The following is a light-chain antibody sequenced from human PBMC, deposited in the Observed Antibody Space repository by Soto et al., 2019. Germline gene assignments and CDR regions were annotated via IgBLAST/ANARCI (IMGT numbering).Light chain of an antibody. V-gene: IGKV1-5*01. CDR3: QQYKSYPWT. CDR1: QSISSW. Sequence: DIPMTQSPSTLSASVGDRVTITCRASQSISSWLAWYQQKPGKAPKLLIYDASSLESGVPSRFSGSGSGTEVTLTISRLQPDDFATYYCQQYKSYPWTFGQGTKVESK. CDR2: DAS. J-gene: IGKJ1*01.